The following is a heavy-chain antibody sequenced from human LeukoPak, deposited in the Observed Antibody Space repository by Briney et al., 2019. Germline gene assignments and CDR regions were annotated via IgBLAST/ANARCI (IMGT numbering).Heavy chain of an antibody. Sequence: GGSLRLSCEASGFTFSDSYMSWLRQPPGKGLESISYTGPSGNFMNYADSVKGRFTISRDNAKNSLYLQMNSLRAEDTAVYYCARVDYDSSGCVDTWGQGTLVTVSS. CDR3: ARVDYDSSGCVDT. CDR2: TGPSGNFM. D-gene: IGHD3-22*01. J-gene: IGHJ4*02. CDR1: GFTFSDSY. V-gene: IGHV3-11*04.